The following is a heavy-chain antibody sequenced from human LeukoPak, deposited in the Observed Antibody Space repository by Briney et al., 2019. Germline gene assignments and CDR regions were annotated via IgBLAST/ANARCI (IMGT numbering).Heavy chain of an antibody. CDR1: GYTFTSYY. D-gene: IGHD3-10*01. J-gene: IGHJ5*02. CDR2: INPSGGST. V-gene: IGHV1-46*01. Sequence: ASVKVSCKASGYTFTSYYMHWVRQAPGQGLEWMGIINPSGGSTSYAQKFQGRVTMTRDTSTSTVYMELSSLRSEDTAVYYCARDSDRLLWFGELSAFGWFDPWGQGTLVTVSS. CDR3: ARDSDRLLWFGELSAFGWFDP.